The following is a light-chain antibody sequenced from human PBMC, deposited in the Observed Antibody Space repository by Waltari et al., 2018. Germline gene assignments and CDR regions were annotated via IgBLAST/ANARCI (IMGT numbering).Light chain of an antibody. J-gene: IGKJ2*01. CDR2: QAC. Sequence: DIQMTQSPSTLSASVGDRVTITCRASRTINNWLAWFQQKPGRAPQLLIYQACSLESGVPSRFSGTGSGTEFTLTISSLQPEDFATYYCQRYNAFPYTFGQGTRLEIK. V-gene: IGKV1-5*03. CDR1: RTINNW. CDR3: QRYNAFPYT.